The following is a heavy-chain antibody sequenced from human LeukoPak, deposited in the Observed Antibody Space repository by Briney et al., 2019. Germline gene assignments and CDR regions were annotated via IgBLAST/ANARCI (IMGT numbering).Heavy chain of an antibody. CDR1: GASITSFY. J-gene: IGHJ2*01. Sequence: SETLSLTCTVSGASITSFYWTWIRQPPGKGLEWIGRIYTGGSTKSNPSLRSLVTMSVDMSKNQFSLKLSSVTAAAPAVYYWARDLSNWGGYFELGGRGTLVAVSS. V-gene: IGHV4-4*07. CDR3: ARDLSNWGGYFEL. D-gene: IGHD7-27*01. CDR2: IYTGGST.